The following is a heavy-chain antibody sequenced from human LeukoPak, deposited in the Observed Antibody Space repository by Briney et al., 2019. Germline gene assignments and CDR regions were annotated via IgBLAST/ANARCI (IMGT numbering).Heavy chain of an antibody. V-gene: IGHV4-59*08. CDR1: GGSTSSYY. Sequence: SETLSLTCAVYGGSTSSYYWNWIRQPPGKGLEWIGYIYYSETTNYNPSLKSRVTISVDTSKNQFSLKLSSVTAADTAIYYCARHLGSGWRDAFDIWGQGTMVTVSS. CDR2: IYYSETT. D-gene: IGHD6-19*01. CDR3: ARHLGSGWRDAFDI. J-gene: IGHJ3*02.